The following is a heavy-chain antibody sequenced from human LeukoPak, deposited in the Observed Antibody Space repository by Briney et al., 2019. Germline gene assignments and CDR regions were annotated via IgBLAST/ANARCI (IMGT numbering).Heavy chain of an antibody. CDR2: IYYSGST. J-gene: IGHJ6*03. V-gene: IGHV4-39*07. D-gene: IGHD1-1*01. CDR3: ASVKLEPYYYYYYMDV. Sequence: SETLSLTCTVSGGSISSSSYYWGWIRQPPGKGLEWIGSIYYSGSTYYNPSLKSRVTISVDTSKNQFSLKLSSVTAADTAVYYCASVKLEPYYYYYYMDVWGKGTTVTVSS. CDR1: GGSISSSSYY.